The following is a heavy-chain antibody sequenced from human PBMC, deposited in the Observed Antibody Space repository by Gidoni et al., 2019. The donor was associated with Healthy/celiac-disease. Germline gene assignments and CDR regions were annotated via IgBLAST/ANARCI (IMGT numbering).Heavy chain of an antibody. D-gene: IGHD3-16*02. CDR3: ARDQYDYVWWSYRYTGMTPFDI. CDR2: ISAYNGNT. J-gene: IGHJ3*02. V-gene: IGHV1-18*01. Sequence: QAPVQGLEWMGWISAYNGNTNYAQKLQGRVTMTTDTSTSTAYMELRSLRSDDTAVYYCARDQYDYVWWSYRYTGMTPFDIWGQGTMVTVSS.